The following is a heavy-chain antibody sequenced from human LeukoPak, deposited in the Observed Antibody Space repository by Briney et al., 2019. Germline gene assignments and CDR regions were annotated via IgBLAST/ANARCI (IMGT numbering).Heavy chain of an antibody. CDR1: GFTVSSHF. CDR2: IYSGGNR. J-gene: IGHJ1*01. D-gene: IGHD2-15*01. Sequence: PGGSLRLSCSASGFTVSSHFMTWVRRAPGKGLEWVSIIYSGGNRFYADSVKGRFTISRDNPRNTVFLQMNGLRPEDTGVYSCAGGGYLGHWGHGTLVTVAS. CDR3: AGGGYLGH. V-gene: IGHV3-66*01.